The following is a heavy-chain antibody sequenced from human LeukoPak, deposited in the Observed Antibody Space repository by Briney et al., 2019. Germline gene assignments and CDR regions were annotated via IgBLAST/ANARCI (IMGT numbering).Heavy chain of an antibody. CDR3: AKHPSSYSSSWYYFDY. J-gene: IGHJ4*02. D-gene: IGHD6-13*01. Sequence: PGGSLRLSCAASGFTFDDYTMHWVRQAPGKGLEWVSLISWDGGSTYYADSVKGRFTISRDNSKNSLYLQMNSLRTEDTALYYCAKHPSSYSSSWYYFDYWGQGTLVTVSS. CDR2: ISWDGGST. CDR1: GFTFDDYT. V-gene: IGHV3-43*01.